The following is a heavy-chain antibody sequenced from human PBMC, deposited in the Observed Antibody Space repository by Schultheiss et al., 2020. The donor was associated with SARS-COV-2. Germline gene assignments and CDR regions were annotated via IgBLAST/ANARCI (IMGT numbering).Heavy chain of an antibody. V-gene: IGHV5-51*01. Sequence: GGSLRLSCKSSGYSFTSYWIGWVRQMPGKGLEWMGIIYPGDSDTRYSPSFQGQVTISAEKSISTAYLQWSSLKASDTAMYYCARHPHSVDSSGYYYDYWGQGTLVTVSS. J-gene: IGHJ4*02. CDR2: IYPGDSDT. CDR1: GYSFTSYW. CDR3: ARHPHSVDSSGYYYDY. D-gene: IGHD3-22*01.